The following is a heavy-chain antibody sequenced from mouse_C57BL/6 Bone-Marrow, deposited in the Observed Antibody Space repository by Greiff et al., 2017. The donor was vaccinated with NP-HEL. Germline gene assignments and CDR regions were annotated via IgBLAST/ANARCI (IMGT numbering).Heavy chain of an antibody. CDR1: GFTFSDYY. V-gene: IGHV5-16*01. J-gene: IGHJ1*03. Sequence: EVKLVESEGGLVQPGRSMKLSCTASGFTFSDYYMAWVRQVPEKGLEWVANINYDGSSTYYLDSLKSRFIISRDNAKNILYLQMSSLKSEDTATYYCARDSYSNFYWYFDVWGTGTTVTVSS. D-gene: IGHD2-5*01. CDR3: ARDSYSNFYWYFDV. CDR2: INYDGSST.